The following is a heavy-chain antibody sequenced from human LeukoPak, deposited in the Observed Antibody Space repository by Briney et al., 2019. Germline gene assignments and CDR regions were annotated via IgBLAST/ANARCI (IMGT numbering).Heavy chain of an antibody. Sequence: PSQTLSLTCTVSGGSISSGGYYWSWIRQHPGKGLEWIGYIYYSGSTYYNPSLKSRVTISVDTSKNQFSLKLSSVTAADTAVYYCARHVTYYDILTGYSSLYYFDYWGQGTLVTVSS. V-gene: IGHV4-31*03. CDR2: IYYSGST. CDR3: ARHVTYYDILTGYSSLYYFDY. J-gene: IGHJ4*02. D-gene: IGHD3-9*01. CDR1: GGSISSGGYY.